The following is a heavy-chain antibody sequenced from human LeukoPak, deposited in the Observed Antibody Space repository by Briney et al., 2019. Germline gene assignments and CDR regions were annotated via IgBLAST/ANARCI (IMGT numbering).Heavy chain of an antibody. CDR2: IRYDGSNK. J-gene: IGHJ4*02. CDR3: AGDLLHRGYLDY. V-gene: IGHV3-30*02. D-gene: IGHD1-14*01. CDR1: GFTFSSYG. Sequence: GGSLRLSCAASGFTFSSYGMHWVRQAPGKGLEWVAFIRYDGSNKYYADSVKGRFTISRDNSKNTLYLQMNSLRAEDTAVYYCAGDLLHRGYLDYWGQGTLVTVSS.